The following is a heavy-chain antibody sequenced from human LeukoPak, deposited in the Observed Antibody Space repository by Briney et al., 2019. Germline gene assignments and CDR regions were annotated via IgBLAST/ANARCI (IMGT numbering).Heavy chain of an antibody. CDR2: IRYDGSNK. V-gene: IGHV3-30*02. D-gene: IGHD3-3*01. CDR3: AKDPQIFGVVSRYFDY. CDR1: GFTFSSYG. Sequence: GGSLRLSCAASGFTFSSYGMHWVRQAPGKGLEWVAFIRYDGSNKYYADSVKGRFTISRDNSKNTLYLQMNSLRAEDTAVYYCAKDPQIFGVVSRYFDYWGQGTLVTVSS. J-gene: IGHJ4*02.